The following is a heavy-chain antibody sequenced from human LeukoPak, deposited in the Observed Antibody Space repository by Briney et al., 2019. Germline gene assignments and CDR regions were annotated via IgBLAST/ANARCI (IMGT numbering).Heavy chain of an antibody. Sequence: PSETLSLTCAVYGGSFSGYYWSWIRQPPGKGLEWIGEINHSGSTNYNPSLKSRVTISVDTSKNQFSLKLSSVTAADTAVYYCARGDRSMLTTVTLDYWGQGTLVTVSS. J-gene: IGHJ4*02. CDR1: GGSFSGYY. D-gene: IGHD4-17*01. CDR2: INHSGST. V-gene: IGHV4-34*01. CDR3: ARGDRSMLTTVTLDY.